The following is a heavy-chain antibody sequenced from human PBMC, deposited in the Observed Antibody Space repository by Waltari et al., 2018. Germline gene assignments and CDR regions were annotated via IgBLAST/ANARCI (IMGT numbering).Heavy chain of an antibody. Sequence: QVQLQESGPGLVKPSQTLSLTCTVSGGSISSGSYYWSWIRQPAGKGLEWIGRIYTSGSTNYNPSLKSRVTISVDTSKNQFSLKLSSVTAADTAVYYCARGGIAAAGRSWFDPWGQGTLVTVSS. CDR2: IYTSGST. J-gene: IGHJ5*02. D-gene: IGHD6-13*01. V-gene: IGHV4-61*02. CDR1: GGSISSGSYY. CDR3: ARGGIAAAGRSWFDP.